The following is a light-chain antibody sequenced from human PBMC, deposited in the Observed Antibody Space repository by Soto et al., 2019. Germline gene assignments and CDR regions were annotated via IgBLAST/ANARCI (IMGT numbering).Light chain of an antibody. CDR3: QQSYSTPYT. Sequence: DIQMTQSPSSLSASVGDRVTITCLASQSISSYVNWYQQKPGKAPKLLIYAASSLQSGVPSRFSGSGSGTDFPLTLSSLQPEDVETYYCQQSYSTPYTFGQGPKLEIK. V-gene: IGKV1-39*01. CDR2: AAS. J-gene: IGKJ2*01. CDR1: QSISSY.